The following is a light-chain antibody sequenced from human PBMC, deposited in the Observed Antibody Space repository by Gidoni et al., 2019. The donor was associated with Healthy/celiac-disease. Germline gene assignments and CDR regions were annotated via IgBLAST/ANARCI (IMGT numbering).Light chain of an antibody. V-gene: IGKV4-1*01. CDR1: QSVLYSSNNKNY. Sequence: DIVMTHSPDPLAVSLGERATINCKSSQSVLYSSNNKNYLAWYQQKPGQPPKLLIYWASTRESGVPDRFSGSGSGTDFTLTISSLQAEDVAVYYCQQYYSTLLTFGGGTKVEIK. J-gene: IGKJ4*01. CDR3: QQYYSTLLT. CDR2: WAS.